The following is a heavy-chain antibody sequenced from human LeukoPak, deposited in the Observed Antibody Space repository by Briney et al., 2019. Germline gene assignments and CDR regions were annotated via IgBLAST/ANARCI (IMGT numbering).Heavy chain of an antibody. D-gene: IGHD4-17*01. J-gene: IGHJ4*01. V-gene: IGHV1-45*02. CDR1: GYTFTYRY. CDR2: ITPFNGNT. Sequence: ASVRVSCKASGYTFTYRYLHWVRQAPGQALEWMGWITPFNGNTNYAQKFQDRVTITRDRSMSTAYMELSSLRSEDTAVYYCARSPYGDYAGAWEYWGQGTLVTVSS. CDR3: ARSPYGDYAGAWEY.